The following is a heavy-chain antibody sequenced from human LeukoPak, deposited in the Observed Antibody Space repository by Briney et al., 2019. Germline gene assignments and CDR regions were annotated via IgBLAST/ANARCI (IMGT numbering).Heavy chain of an antibody. D-gene: IGHD4-17*01. CDR1: GYTFTSYY. CDR3: AKDLMVTTIPELDY. CDR2: ISANNGNT. V-gene: IGHV1-18*01. Sequence: VASVKVSCKSSGYTFTSYYIRWVRQAPGQGLEWMGWISANNGNTNYAQNFQGSFTMTTDTSKSTAYIELRGLRSDDTGVYYCAKDLMVTTIPELDYWGQGTLVTVSS. J-gene: IGHJ4*02.